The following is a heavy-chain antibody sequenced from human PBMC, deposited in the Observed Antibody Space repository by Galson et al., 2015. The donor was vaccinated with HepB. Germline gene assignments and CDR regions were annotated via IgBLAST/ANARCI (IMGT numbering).Heavy chain of an antibody. CDR3: ARDSSYDIVVVPAAY. J-gene: IGHJ4*02. CDR1: GYTFTGYY. Sequence: SVKVSCKASGYTFTGYYMHWVRQAPGQGLEWMGWINPNSGGTNYAQKFQGRVTMTRDTSISTAYMELSRLRSDDTAVYYCARDSSYDIVVVPAAYWGQGTLVTVSS. V-gene: IGHV1-2*02. D-gene: IGHD2-2*01. CDR2: INPNSGGT.